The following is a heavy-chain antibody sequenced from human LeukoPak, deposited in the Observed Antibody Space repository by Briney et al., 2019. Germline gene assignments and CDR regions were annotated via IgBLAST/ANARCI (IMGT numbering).Heavy chain of an antibody. J-gene: IGHJ4*02. CDR2: IYYSGST. Sequence: PSETLSLTCTVSGYSISSGYYWGWIRQHPGKGLEWIGYIYYSGSTYYNPSLKSRVTISVDTSKNQFSLKLSSVTAADTAVYYCANAYYFGGNSNYFDYWGQGALVTVSS. CDR1: GYSISSGYY. V-gene: IGHV4-38-2*02. D-gene: IGHD4-23*01. CDR3: ANAYYFGGNSNYFDY.